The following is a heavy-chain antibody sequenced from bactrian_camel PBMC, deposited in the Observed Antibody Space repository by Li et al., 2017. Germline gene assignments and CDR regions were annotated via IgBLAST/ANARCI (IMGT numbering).Heavy chain of an antibody. D-gene: IGHD2*01. CDR2: ISRDGTA. V-gene: IGHV3S53*01. Sequence: HVQLVESGGGSVQAGGSLELSCVGSGDINTACGMGWHRQAPGKEREWLASISRDGTASYADSVQGRFTISQDNAKNTLYLQMNNLKPEDTAMYYCAADSMSVVPSPLSQGTQVTVS. J-gene: IGHJ4*01. CDR1: GDINTACG.